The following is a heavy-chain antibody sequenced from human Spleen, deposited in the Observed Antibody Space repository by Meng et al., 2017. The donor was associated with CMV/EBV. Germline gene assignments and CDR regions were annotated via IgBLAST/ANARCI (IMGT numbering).Heavy chain of an antibody. V-gene: IGHV1-69*10. CDR3: ARDGRFYGMDV. J-gene: IGHJ6*02. Sequence: SVKVSCKASGGAFSTHIIFWVRQAPGQGLEWMGGIIPILGIANYAQKFQGRVTITADKSTSTAYMELSSLRSEDTAVYYCARDGRFYGMDVWGQGTTVTVSS. CDR1: GGAFSTHI. CDR2: IIPILGIA.